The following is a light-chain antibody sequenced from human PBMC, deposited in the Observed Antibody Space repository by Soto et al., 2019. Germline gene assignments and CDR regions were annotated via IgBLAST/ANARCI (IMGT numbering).Light chain of an antibody. J-gene: IGLJ2*01. CDR3: SSYTSSSTLVV. V-gene: IGLV2-14*01. CDR2: DVS. Sequence: QSALTQPASVSGSPEQSITISCTGTSSDVGGYNYVSWYQQHPGKAPKPMIYDVSNRPSGVSNRFSGSKSGNTASLTISGLQAEDEAEYYCSSYTSSSTLVVFGGGTKLTVL. CDR1: SSDVGGYNY.